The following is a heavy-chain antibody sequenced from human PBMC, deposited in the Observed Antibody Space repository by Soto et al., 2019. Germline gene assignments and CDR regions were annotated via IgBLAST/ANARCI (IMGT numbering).Heavy chain of an antibody. CDR3: ARGVVYDYIWGCYRTYYFDY. D-gene: IGHD3-16*02. Sequence: QVQLVQSGAEVKKPGASVKVSCKASGYTFTGYYMHWVRQAPGQGLEWMGWINPNSGGTNYAQKFQGWVTITRDTSISTAYMELSRLRSDDTAVYYCARGVVYDYIWGCYRTYYFDYWGQGTLVTVSS. V-gene: IGHV1-2*04. CDR1: GYTFTGYY. J-gene: IGHJ4*02. CDR2: INPNSGGT.